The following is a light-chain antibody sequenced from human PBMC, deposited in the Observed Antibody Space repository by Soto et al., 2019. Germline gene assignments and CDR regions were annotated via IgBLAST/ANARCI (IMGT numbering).Light chain of an antibody. V-gene: IGLV2-14*03. CDR1: SSDVVGYNY. J-gene: IGLJ1*01. Sequence: QSALTQPASVSGSPGQSITISCTGTSSDVVGYNYVSWYQHHPGKALKLLIYDVSNRPSGVSYRFSGSKSDNTASLTISGLQPEDEADYYCSSYTTSNTRQIVFGTGTKVTVL. CDR2: DVS. CDR3: SSYTTSNTRQIV.